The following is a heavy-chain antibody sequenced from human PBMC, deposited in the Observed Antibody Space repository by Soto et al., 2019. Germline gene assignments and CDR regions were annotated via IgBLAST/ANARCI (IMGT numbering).Heavy chain of an antibody. D-gene: IGHD5-18*01. CDR3: ARDISGYRFDFDY. CDR2: ISGTNLYT. CDR1: GFTFSDYY. V-gene: IGHV3-11*06. Sequence: GVSLRLSCAASGFTFSDYYMSWIRQAPGKGLEWVSYISGTNLYTNYADSLKGRFTVSRDNAKSSMYLQLDGLRAEDTAVYYCARDISGYRFDFDYWGHGTLVPVSS. J-gene: IGHJ4*01.